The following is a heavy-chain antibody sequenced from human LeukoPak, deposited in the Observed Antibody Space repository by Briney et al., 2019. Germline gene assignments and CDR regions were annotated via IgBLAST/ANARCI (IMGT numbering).Heavy chain of an antibody. CDR3: ARSRTTMVRGSPNWSLDY. D-gene: IGHD3-10*01. Sequence: PSETLSLTCTVPGGSISGYYWRWLRQPPGKGLEWIGYIYYSGSTNYNPSLKSRVIISVDTSKNQFSQKLSSVTAADTAVYYCARSRTTMVRGSPNWSLDYWGQGNLVTVSS. V-gene: IGHV4-59*01. CDR1: GGSISGYY. CDR2: IYYSGST. J-gene: IGHJ4*02.